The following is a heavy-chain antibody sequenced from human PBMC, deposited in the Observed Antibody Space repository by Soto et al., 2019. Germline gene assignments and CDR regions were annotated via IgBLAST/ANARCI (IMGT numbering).Heavy chain of an antibody. CDR1: GYTFTNYA. J-gene: IGHJ4*02. V-gene: IGHV1-3*01. CDR3: TSDNRGLADH. CDR2: ISVGSGNT. Sequence: QVQLEQSGAEVKEPGASVKVSCQASGYTFTNYAVHWVRQAPGQGLQGIGWISVGSGNTKASQKFHGRVTFSRDTSASTAYMQLSSLTSEDTAVYYCTSDNRGLADHWGQGTLVTVSS.